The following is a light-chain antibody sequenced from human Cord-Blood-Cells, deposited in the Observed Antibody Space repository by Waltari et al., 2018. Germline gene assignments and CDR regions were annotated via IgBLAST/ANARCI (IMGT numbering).Light chain of an antibody. CDR3: MQRIECPWT. CDR2: PLS. V-gene: IGKV2-40*01. J-gene: IGKJ1*01. CDR1: QSLLDSDDANTS. Sequence: IVMTQTPLSLPVTPGDPVSISCRSSQSLLDSDDANTSLDWYLQTPGQSPQLLIYPLSYRASGVRDRFSGRGSGTDFTLKISRVEVEDVGVYYGMQRIECPWTFGQGTKVEIK.